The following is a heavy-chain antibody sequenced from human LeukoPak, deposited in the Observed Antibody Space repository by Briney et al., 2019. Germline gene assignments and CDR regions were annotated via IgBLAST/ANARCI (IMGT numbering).Heavy chain of an antibody. V-gene: IGHV4-39*07. Sequence: SETLSLTCTVSGGSVNSTSYFWGWLRQPPGKGLEWIGSLYFTGTTHYNPSLKSRVTISVDKSKNQFSLKLSSVTAADTAVYYCARDSLRGYSDPFIYWGQGTLVTVSS. CDR2: LYFTGTT. CDR1: GGSVNSTSYF. CDR3: ARDSLRGYSDPFIY. J-gene: IGHJ4*02. D-gene: IGHD5-18*01.